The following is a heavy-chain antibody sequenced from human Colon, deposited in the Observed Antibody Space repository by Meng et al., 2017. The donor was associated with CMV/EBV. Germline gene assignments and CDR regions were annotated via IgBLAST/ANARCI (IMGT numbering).Heavy chain of an antibody. V-gene: IGHV4-39*02. J-gene: IGHJ4*02. CDR3: TRETGGSSLAY. Sequence: QRQEPGPRLVKPSETLSFTCPVSGGSISSPSYSWAWVRQPPGKGLEWIGSIYYTGGTFYSPSLKSRVTISIDTSKNHFSLKLNSVTAADTAMYYCTRETGGSSLAYWGQGILVTVSS. CDR2: IYYTGGT. CDR1: GGSISSPSYS. D-gene: IGHD6-13*01.